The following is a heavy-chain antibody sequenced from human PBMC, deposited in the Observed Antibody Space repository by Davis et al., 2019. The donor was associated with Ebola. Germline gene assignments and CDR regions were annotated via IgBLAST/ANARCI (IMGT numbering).Heavy chain of an antibody. CDR2: INPSGGST. Sequence: ASVKVSCKASGYTFTSYGISWVRQAPGQGLEWMGIINPSGGSTSYAQKFQGRVTMTRDTSTSTVYMELSSLRSEDTAVYYCARINYVDTAMVTDYWGQGTLVTVSS. CDR3: ARINYVDTAMVTDY. J-gene: IGHJ4*02. CDR1: GYTFTSYG. V-gene: IGHV1-46*01. D-gene: IGHD5-18*01.